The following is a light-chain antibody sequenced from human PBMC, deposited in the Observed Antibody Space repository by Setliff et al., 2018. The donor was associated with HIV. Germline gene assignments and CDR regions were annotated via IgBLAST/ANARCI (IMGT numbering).Light chain of an antibody. CDR3: SSYTSIYTYV. V-gene: IGLV2-14*01. CDR2: EVS. CDR1: SSDVGGYNY. J-gene: IGLJ1*01. Sequence: QSALAQPASVSGSPGQSITMSCTGTSSDVGGYNYVSWYQQHPGKAPKLIIYEVSNRPSGVSNRFSGSKSGNTAPLTISGLQAEDEADYYCSSYTSIYTYVFGTGTKVTVL.